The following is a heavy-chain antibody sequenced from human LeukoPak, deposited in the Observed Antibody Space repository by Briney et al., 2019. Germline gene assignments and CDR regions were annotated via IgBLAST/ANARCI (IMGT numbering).Heavy chain of an antibody. V-gene: IGHV4-38-2*02. D-gene: IGHD1/OR15-1a*01. Sequence: PSETLSLTCTVSGYSISSGYYWGWIRQPPGKGLEWIGSIYHSENTYYNPSLKGRVTISVDTSKNQFSLKLSSVTAADTAVYYCASLARTRDFDYWGQGTLVTVSS. CDR1: GYSISSGYY. J-gene: IGHJ4*02. CDR2: IYHSENT. CDR3: ASLARTRDFDY.